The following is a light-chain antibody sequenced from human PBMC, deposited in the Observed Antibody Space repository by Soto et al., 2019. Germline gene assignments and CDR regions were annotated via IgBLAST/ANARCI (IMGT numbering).Light chain of an antibody. CDR2: EVS. CDR3: QQHINWPLT. J-gene: IGKJ4*01. Sequence: EIVMTQSPATLSVSPGERATLSCRASQSVSSYLAWYQQKPGQAPRLLIYEVSNRATGIPARFSGSGSGADFTLTISSLEPGDFALYYCQQHINWPLTFGGGTKVDIK. V-gene: IGKV3-11*01. CDR1: QSVSSY.